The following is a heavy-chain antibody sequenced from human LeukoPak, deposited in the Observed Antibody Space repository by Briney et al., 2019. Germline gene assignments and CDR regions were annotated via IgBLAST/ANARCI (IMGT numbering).Heavy chain of an antibody. D-gene: IGHD2-8*01. Sequence: PGGSLRLSCAASGFTFSSYAMSWVRQAPGKGLEWASAISGSGGSTYYADSVKGRFTISRDNSKNTLYLQMNSLRAEDTAVYYCAKGGLGYYSYYGMDVWGQGTTVTVSS. V-gene: IGHV3-23*01. J-gene: IGHJ6*02. CDR2: ISGSGGST. CDR3: AKGGLGYYSYYGMDV. CDR1: GFTFSSYA.